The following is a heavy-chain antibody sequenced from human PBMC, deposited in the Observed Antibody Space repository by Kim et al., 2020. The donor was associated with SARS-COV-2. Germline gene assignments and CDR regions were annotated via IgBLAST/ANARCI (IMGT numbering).Heavy chain of an antibody. CDR1: GFTFSSYA. Sequence: GGSLRLSCSASGFTFSSYAMHRVRQAPGKGLEYVSAISSNGGSTYYADSVKGRFTISRDNSKNTLYLQMSSLRAEDTAVYYYVKHSSSWYVGDYWGQGTLVTVSS. V-gene: IGHV3-64D*06. J-gene: IGHJ4*02. D-gene: IGHD6-13*01. CDR2: ISSNGGST. CDR3: VKHSSSWYVGDY.